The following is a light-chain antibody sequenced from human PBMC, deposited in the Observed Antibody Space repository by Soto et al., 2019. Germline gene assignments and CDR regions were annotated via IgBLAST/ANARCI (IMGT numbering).Light chain of an antibody. CDR2: EVT. CDR1: SSDVGSYNY. Sequence: QSALTQPPSASGSPGQSVTISCTGTSSDVGSYNYVSWYQQHPGKAPKLMIYEVTKRPSGVPDRFSGSKSGNTASLTVSGLQAEDEADYYCSLYAGSNEYVFGTGTKVTVL. CDR3: SLYAGSNEYV. V-gene: IGLV2-8*01. J-gene: IGLJ1*01.